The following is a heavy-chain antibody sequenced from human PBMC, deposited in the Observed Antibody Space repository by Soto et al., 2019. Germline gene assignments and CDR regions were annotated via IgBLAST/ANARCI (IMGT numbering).Heavy chain of an antibody. CDR2: ISSSGSTI. CDR3: ARVCQSTVTIPGDYDMDV. J-gene: IGHJ6*03. Sequence: QVQLVESGGGLVKPGGSLRLSCAASGFTFSDYYMSWIRQAPGKGLEWVSYISSSGSTIYYADSGKGRFTISSDNAKNLLYLQMNGLRAEDTGVYYCARVCQSTVTIPGDYDMDVWGKGTTVTVSS. V-gene: IGHV3-11*01. D-gene: IGHD4-17*01. CDR1: GFTFSDYY.